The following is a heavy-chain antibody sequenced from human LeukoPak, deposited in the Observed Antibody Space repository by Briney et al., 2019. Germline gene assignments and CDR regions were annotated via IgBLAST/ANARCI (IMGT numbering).Heavy chain of an antibody. CDR3: ARGFWSGYSVVSYYYGMDV. D-gene: IGHD3-3*01. Sequence: KPSETLSLTCAVYGGSFSGYYWSWIRQPPGKGLEWIGEINHSGSTNYNPSLKSRVTISVDTSKNQFSLKLSSVTAVDTAVYYCARGFWSGYSVVSYYYGMDVWGQGTTVTVSS. CDR2: INHSGST. V-gene: IGHV4-34*01. CDR1: GGSFSGYY. J-gene: IGHJ6*02.